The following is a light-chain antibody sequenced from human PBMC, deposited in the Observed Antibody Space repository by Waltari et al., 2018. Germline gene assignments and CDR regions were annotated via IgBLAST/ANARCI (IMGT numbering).Light chain of an antibody. CDR2: AAS. V-gene: IGKV1-8*01. Sequence: AIRMTQSPSSFSASTRDRVTITCRARQGLSSYLAWYQQKPGKAPKLLIYAASTLQSGVPSRFSGSGSGTDFTLTISCLQSEDFATYYCQQYYSYPSITFGQGTRLEIK. J-gene: IGKJ5*01. CDR1: QGLSSY. CDR3: QQYYSYPSIT.